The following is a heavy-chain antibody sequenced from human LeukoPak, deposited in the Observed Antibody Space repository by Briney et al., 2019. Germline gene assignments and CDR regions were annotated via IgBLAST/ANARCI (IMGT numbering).Heavy chain of an antibody. CDR2: ISYDGTNK. CDR1: GFTFSTYA. Sequence: GGSLRLSCVASGFTFSTYAMHWVRQAPGKGLEWVAVISYDGTNKDYADAVKGRFTISRDNSQNTLYLQMNSLRAEDTAVYYCASIAVAGGDYWGQGTLVTVSS. J-gene: IGHJ4*02. CDR3: ASIAVAGGDY. D-gene: IGHD6-19*01. V-gene: IGHV3-30-3*01.